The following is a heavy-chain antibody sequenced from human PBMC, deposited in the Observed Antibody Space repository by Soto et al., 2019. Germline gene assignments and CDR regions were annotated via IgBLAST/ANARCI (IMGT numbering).Heavy chain of an antibody. J-gene: IGHJ6*02. CDR1: GYTFTSYG. D-gene: IGHD3-3*01. CDR3: ARVYDFWSGSPYYYYGMDV. CDR2: ISAYNGNT. V-gene: IGHV1-18*01. Sequence: QVPLVQSGAEVKKPGASVKVSCKASGYTFTSYGISWVRQAPGQGLEWMGWISAYNGNTNYAQKLQGRVTMTTDTSTSTAYMELRSLRSDDTAVYYCARVYDFWSGSPYYYYGMDVWGQGTTVTVSS.